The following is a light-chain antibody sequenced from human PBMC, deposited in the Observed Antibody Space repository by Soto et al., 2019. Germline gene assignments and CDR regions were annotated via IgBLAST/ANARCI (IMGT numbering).Light chain of an antibody. CDR3: QQYKSWPIT. CDR2: GAS. J-gene: IGKJ5*01. Sequence: EIVLTQSPATLSVFPGEKATLSCGASQSVSNNLAWYHQKPGQAPRPLIYGASTRATGVPARFSGSGSGTEFTLTISSLQSEDSAIYFCQQYKSWPITFGQGTRLEIK. V-gene: IGKV3-15*01. CDR1: QSVSNN.